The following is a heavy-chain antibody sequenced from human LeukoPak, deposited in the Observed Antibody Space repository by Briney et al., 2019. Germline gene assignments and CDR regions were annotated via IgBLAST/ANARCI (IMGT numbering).Heavy chain of an antibody. CDR2: ISGSVSST. D-gene: IGHD6-19*01. V-gene: IGHV3-23*01. Sequence: GGSLRLSCAASGFTFSSYAMSWVRQAPGKGLEWVSAISGSVSSTYYADSVKGRFIVSRDNSKNTLYLQMNSLTTEDTAVYYCAREIGSSGWAGFFDYWGQGTLVTVSS. J-gene: IGHJ4*02. CDR1: GFTFSSYA. CDR3: AREIGSSGWAGFFDY.